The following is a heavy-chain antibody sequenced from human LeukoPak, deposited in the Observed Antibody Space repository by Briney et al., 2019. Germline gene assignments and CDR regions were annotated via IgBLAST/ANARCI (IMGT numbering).Heavy chain of an antibody. Sequence: ASVKVSCKASGYTFTSYYMHWARQAPGQGLEWMGIINPSGGSTSYAQKFQGRVTMTRDTSTSTVYMELSSLRSEDTAVYYCAIASYYYDSSGSYYFDYWGQGTLVTVSS. CDR2: INPSGGST. CDR3: AIASYYYDSSGSYYFDY. D-gene: IGHD3-22*01. J-gene: IGHJ4*02. V-gene: IGHV1-46*01. CDR1: GYTFTSYY.